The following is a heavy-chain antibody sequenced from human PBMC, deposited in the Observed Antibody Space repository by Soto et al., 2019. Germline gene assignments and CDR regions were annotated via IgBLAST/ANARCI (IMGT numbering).Heavy chain of an antibody. CDR2: IWYDGSNK. Sequence: PGGSLRLSCAASGFTFSSYGMHWVRQAPGKGLEWVAVIWYDGSNKYYADSVKGRFTISRDNSKNTLYLQMNSLRAEDTAVYYCARDSSLRTMIVVAQGGWFDPRGQGTLVSVSS. J-gene: IGHJ5*02. CDR1: GFTFSSYG. D-gene: IGHD3-22*01. V-gene: IGHV3-33*01. CDR3: ARDSSLRTMIVVAQGGWFDP.